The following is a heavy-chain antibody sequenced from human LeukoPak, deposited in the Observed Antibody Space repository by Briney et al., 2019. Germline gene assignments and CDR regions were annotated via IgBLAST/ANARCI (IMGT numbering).Heavy chain of an antibody. CDR2: INPNSGGT. CDR1: GYTFTCYY. Sequence: ASVKVSCKASGYTFTCYYMHWVRQAPGQGLEWMRWINPNSGGTNYAQKFQGRVTMTRDTSISTAYMELSRLRSDDTAVYYCARDRSALHYYDSSGYSEIDYWGQGTLVTVSS. J-gene: IGHJ4*02. V-gene: IGHV1-2*02. D-gene: IGHD3-22*01. CDR3: ARDRSALHYYDSSGYSEIDY.